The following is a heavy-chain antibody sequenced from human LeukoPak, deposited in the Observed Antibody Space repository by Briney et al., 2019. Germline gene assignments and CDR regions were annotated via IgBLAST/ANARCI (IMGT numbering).Heavy chain of an antibody. V-gene: IGHV4-61*01. CDR1: GYSISSGYY. J-gene: IGHJ6*03. Sequence: PSETLSLTCTVSGYSISSGYYWSWIRQPPGKGLEWIGYIYYSGSTNYNPSLKSRVTISVDTSKNQFSLKLSSVTAADTAVYYCARLRSDRPYYYYYYMDVWGKGTTVTVSS. D-gene: IGHD1-14*01. CDR2: IYYSGST. CDR3: ARLRSDRPYYYYYYMDV.